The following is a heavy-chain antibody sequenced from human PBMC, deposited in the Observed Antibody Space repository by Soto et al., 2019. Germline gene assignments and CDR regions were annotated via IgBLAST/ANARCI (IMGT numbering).Heavy chain of an antibody. CDR3: ARDSPHTIFGVDTPGYGMDA. Sequence: PGGSLRLSCAASGFTVSSNYMSWVRQAPWKGLEWVSVIYSGGSTYYADSVKGRFTISRDNSKNTLYLQMNSLRAEDTAVYYCARDSPHTIFGVDTPGYGMDAWGQGTTVTVSS. CDR1: GFTVSSNY. CDR2: IYSGGST. D-gene: IGHD3-3*01. J-gene: IGHJ6*02. V-gene: IGHV3-53*01.